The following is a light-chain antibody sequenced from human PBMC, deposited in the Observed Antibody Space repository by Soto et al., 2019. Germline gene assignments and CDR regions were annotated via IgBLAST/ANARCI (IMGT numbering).Light chain of an antibody. CDR3: QQFGSSSYT. Sequence: ERVLTQSPGTLSLSPGEGATLSCRASQSVSTNKLAWYQQKPGQAPRLLIYAASSRATGIPDRFSGSGSGTDFTLTISRLEPEDFAVYYCQQFGSSSYTFGQGTKLEIK. J-gene: IGKJ2*01. CDR2: AAS. CDR1: QSVSTNK. V-gene: IGKV3-20*01.